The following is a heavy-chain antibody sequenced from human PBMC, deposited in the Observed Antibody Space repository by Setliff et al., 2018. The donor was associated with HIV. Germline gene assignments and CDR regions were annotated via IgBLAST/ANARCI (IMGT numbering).Heavy chain of an antibody. CDR3: ARDDGGYNYEEAFDL. Sequence: ASVKVSCKASGYTFTSYYLHWVRQAPGQGLEWMGMINPSGGSASYAQKFQGRVTMTTDTSANTAYMELRSLGSDDTAVYYCARDDGGYNYEEAFDLWGQGTMVTVSS. V-gene: IGHV1-46*01. CDR1: GYTFTSYY. J-gene: IGHJ3*01. D-gene: IGHD3-16*01. CDR2: INPSGGSA.